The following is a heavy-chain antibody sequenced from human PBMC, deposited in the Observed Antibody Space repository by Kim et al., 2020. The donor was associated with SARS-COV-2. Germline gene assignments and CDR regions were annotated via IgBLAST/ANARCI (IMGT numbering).Heavy chain of an antibody. Sequence: GGSLRLSCSASGFTFRNYIMHWVRQAPGKGLEYVSAITDNGGGTYYADSVKGRFTISRDNSKNTLYLKMSSLRPEDTAVYYCVRRATPGLYFDYWAQGTLVTVSS. V-gene: IGHV3-64D*09. CDR1: GFTFRNYI. CDR2: ITDNGGGT. CDR3: VRRATPGLYFDY. J-gene: IGHJ4*02.